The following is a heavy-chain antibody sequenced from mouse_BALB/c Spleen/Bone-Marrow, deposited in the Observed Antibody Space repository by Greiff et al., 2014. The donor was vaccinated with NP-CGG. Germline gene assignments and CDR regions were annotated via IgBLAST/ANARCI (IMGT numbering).Heavy chain of an antibody. V-gene: IGHV1-69*02. J-gene: IGHJ3*01. D-gene: IGHD2-1*01. Sequence: VQLQQSGAELVKPGAPVKLSCKASGYTFTSYWMNWVKQRPGRGLEWIGRIDPSDSETHYNQKFKDKVTLTVDKSSSTAYIQLSSLTSEDSAVYYCARSGGNYVSFAYWGQGTLVTVSA. CDR1: GYTFTSYW. CDR2: IDPSDSET. CDR3: ARSGGNYVSFAY.